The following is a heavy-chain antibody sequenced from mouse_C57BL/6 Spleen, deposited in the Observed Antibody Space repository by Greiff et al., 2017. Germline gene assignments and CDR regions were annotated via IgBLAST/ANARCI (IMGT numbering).Heavy chain of an antibody. CDR2: INPGSGGT. CDR3: ARSGYYGSSLIFDY. D-gene: IGHD1-1*01. J-gene: IGHJ2*01. V-gene: IGHV1-54*01. Sequence: QVQLKQSGAELVRPGTSVKVSCKASGYAFTNYLIEWVKQRPGQGLEWIGVINPGSGGTNYNEKFKGKATLTADKSSSTAYMQLSSLTSEDSAVYFCARSGYYGSSLIFDYWGQGTTLTVSS. CDR1: GYAFTNYL.